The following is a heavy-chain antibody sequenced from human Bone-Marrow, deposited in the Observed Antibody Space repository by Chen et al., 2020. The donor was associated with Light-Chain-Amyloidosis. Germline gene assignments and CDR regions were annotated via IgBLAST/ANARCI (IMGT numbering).Heavy chain of an antibody. J-gene: IGHJ4*02. Sequence: IGWVRQMPGKGLEWMGVIYPDDSDARYSPSFEGQVTISADKSITTAYLQWRSLKASDTAMYYCARRRDGYNDYWGQGTLVTVSS. CDR2: IYPDDSDA. D-gene: IGHD5-12*01. V-gene: IGHV5-51*01. CDR3: ARRRDGYNDY.